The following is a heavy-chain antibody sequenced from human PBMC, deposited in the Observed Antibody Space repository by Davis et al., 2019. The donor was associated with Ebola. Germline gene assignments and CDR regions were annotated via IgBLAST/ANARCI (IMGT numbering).Heavy chain of an antibody. CDR1: GGTFSSYT. D-gene: IGHD3-22*01. J-gene: IGHJ4*02. CDR3: ARSYYYDSSGYSGGY. Sequence: SVKVSCKASGGTFSSYTISWVRQAPGQGLEWMGRIIPILGVTNYAQKFQGRVTITADKSTSTAYMELSSLRSEDTAVYYCARSYYYDSSGYSGGYWGQGTLVTVSS. CDR2: IIPILGVT. V-gene: IGHV1-69*02.